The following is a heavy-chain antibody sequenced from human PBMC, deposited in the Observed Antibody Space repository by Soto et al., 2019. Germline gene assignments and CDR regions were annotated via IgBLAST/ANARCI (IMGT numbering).Heavy chain of an antibody. J-gene: IGHJ4*02. V-gene: IGHV1-46*01. CDR2: INPNGGSP. CDR1: GYTFSSYY. D-gene: IGHD6-13*01. CDR3: ATASSSWYYFEY. Sequence: ASVKVSCKASGYTFSSYYLHWVRQAPGQGLEWMGVINPNGGSPTYAQKFQGRVTMTRDTSTSTVYMELSSLRSGDTAVYHCATASSSWYYFEYWGQGTLVTVSS.